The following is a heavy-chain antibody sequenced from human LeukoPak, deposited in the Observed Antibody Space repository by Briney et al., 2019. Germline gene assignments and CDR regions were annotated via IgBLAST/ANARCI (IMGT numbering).Heavy chain of an antibody. CDR1: GFTFSSYS. D-gene: IGHD3-9*01. CDR3: ARATTYDILTGYSDY. V-gene: IGHV3-21*01. J-gene: IGHJ4*02. CDR2: ISSSSSYI. Sequence: TGGSLRLSCAASGFTFSSYSMNWVRQAPGKGLEWVSSISSSSSYIYYADSVKGRFTISRDNAKKSLFLQMNSLRAEDTAVYYCARATTYDILTGYSDYWGQGTLVTVSS.